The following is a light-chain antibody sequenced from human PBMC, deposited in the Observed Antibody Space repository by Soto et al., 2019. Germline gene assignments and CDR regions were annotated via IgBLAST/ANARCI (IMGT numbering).Light chain of an antibody. Sequence: QAVVTQEPSLTVSPGGTVTLTCASGTGAVTSGDYPNWFQQKPGQAPRALIYGTSNQHSWTPARFSGSLLGGKAALTLSGVQPEDEAEYYCLLYYGGAQLVFGGGTKLTV. CDR3: LLYYGGAQLV. CDR1: TGAVTSGDY. J-gene: IGLJ2*01. V-gene: IGLV7-43*01. CDR2: GTS.